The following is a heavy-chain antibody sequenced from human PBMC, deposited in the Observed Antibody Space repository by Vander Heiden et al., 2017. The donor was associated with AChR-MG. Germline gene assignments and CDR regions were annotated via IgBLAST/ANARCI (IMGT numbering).Heavy chain of an antibody. CDR3: ARDLMGAIGIDY. CDR1: GFTFSTYS. V-gene: IGHV3-48*02. J-gene: IGHJ4*02. CDR2: ISSSSTTI. D-gene: IGHD3-16*01. Sequence: EVQLVESGGGLVQPGGSLRLSCAASGFTFSTYSMNWVRQGPGQGLEWISYISSSSTTIYYADSVKGRFTISRDNAKDSLYLQMNSLRDEGTAVYYCARDLMGAIGIDYWGQGTLVTVSS.